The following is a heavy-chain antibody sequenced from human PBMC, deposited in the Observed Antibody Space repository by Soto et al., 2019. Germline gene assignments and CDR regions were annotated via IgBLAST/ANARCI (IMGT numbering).Heavy chain of an antibody. V-gene: IGHV3-48*03. CDR3: ARMVPTAVAGTLDY. D-gene: IGHD6-19*01. CDR2: ISSSGSTI. Sequence: GGSLRLSCAASGFTFSSYEMNWVRQAPGKGLEWVSYISSSGSTIYYADSVKGRFTISRDNAKNSLYLQMNSLRAEDTAVYYCARMVPTAVAGTLDYWGQGTMVTVSS. J-gene: IGHJ4*02. CDR1: GFTFSSYE.